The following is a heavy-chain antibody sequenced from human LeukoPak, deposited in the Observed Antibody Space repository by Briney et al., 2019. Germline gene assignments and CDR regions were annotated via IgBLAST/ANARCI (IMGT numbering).Heavy chain of an antibody. J-gene: IGHJ4*02. D-gene: IGHD5-24*01. Sequence: SLKVSCKASGGTFSSYAISWVLQAPGQGLEWMGRIIPIFGTANYAQKFQGRVTITTDESTSTAYMELSSLRSEDTAVYYCARDRDGYNQFDYWGQGTLVTVSS. CDR1: GGTFSSYA. V-gene: IGHV1-69*05. CDR2: IIPIFGTA. CDR3: ARDRDGYNQFDY.